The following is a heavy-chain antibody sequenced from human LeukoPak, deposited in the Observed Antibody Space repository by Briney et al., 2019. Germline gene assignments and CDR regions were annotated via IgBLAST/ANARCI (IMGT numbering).Heavy chain of an antibody. J-gene: IGHJ4*02. V-gene: IGHV3-7*01. D-gene: IGHD1-26*01. CDR3: ARGVVGAFSAYYFDY. Sequence: GGSLRLSCAASGFTFSTYWMSWVRQAPGKGLEWVANIKQDGSEKYYVDSVKGRFTISRDNAKNSLYLQMNSLRAEDTAVYYCARGVVGAFSAYYFDYWGQGTLVTVSS. CDR1: GFTFSTYW. CDR2: IKQDGSEK.